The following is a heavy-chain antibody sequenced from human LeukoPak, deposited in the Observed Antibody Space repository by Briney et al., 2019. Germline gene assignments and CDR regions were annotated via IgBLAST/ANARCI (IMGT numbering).Heavy chain of an antibody. J-gene: IGHJ6*02. D-gene: IGHD3-9*01. CDR3: ARGGSRITIFWPYYYGMDV. V-gene: IGHV1-69*13. Sequence: SVKVSCKASGGTFSSYAISWVRQAPGQGLEWMGGIIPIFGTANYAQKFQGRVTITADESTSTAYMELSSPRSEDTAVYYCARGGSRITIFWPYYYGMDVWGQGTTVTVSS. CDR2: IIPIFGTA. CDR1: GGTFSSYA.